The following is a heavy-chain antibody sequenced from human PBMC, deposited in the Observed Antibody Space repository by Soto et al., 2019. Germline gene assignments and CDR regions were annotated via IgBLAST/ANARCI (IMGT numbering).Heavy chain of an antibody. CDR1: RFTFSSYA. CDR2: ISYDGSNK. D-gene: IGHD5-12*01. Sequence: QVQLVESGGGVVQPGRSLRLSCAASRFTFSSYAMHWVRQAPGKGLEWVAVISYDGSNKYYADSVKGRFTISRDNSKNTLYLQMNSLRAEDTAMYYCARDSGGYSGYGIGDYFDYWGQGTLVTVSS. CDR3: ARDSGGYSGYGIGDYFDY. V-gene: IGHV3-30-3*01. J-gene: IGHJ4*02.